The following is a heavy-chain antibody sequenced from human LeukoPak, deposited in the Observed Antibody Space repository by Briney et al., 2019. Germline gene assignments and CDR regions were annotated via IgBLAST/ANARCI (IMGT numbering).Heavy chain of an antibody. CDR2: ISSSSSTI. J-gene: IGHJ4*02. V-gene: IGHV3-48*02. CDR1: GFTFSSYS. CDR3: ARDPVVVVAATMNYFDY. D-gene: IGHD2-15*01. Sequence: EGSLRLSCAASGFTFSSYSMNWVRQAPGKGLEWVSYISSSSSTIYYADSVKGRFTISRDNAKNSLYLQMNSLRDEDTAVYYCARDPVVVVAATMNYFDYWGQGTLVTVSS.